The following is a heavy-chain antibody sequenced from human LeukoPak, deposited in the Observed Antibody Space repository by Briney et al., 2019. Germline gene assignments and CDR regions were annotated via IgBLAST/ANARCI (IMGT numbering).Heavy chain of an antibody. Sequence: SETLSLTCTVSGGSISSYYWSWIRQPPGKGLEWIGYIYYSGSTNYNPPLKSRVTISVDTSKNQFSLKLSSVTAADTAVYYCARGGPGEFGELFYYFDYWGQGTLVTVSS. CDR2: IYYSGST. V-gene: IGHV4-59*01. CDR1: GGSISSYY. CDR3: ARGGPGEFGELFYYFDY. D-gene: IGHD3-10*01. J-gene: IGHJ4*02.